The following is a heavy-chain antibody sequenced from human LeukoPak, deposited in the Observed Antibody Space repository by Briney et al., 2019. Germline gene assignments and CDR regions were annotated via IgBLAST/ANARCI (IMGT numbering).Heavy chain of an antibody. CDR3: ARRGYSYGYAYYYYYMDV. D-gene: IGHD5-18*01. V-gene: IGHV4-59*08. CDR2: IYYSGST. Sequence: PSETLSLTCTVSGGSISSYYWSWIRQPPGKGLEWIGYIYYSGSTNYNPSLKSRVTISVDTSKNQFSLKLSSVTAADTAVYYCARRGYSYGYAYYYYYMDVWGKGTTVTISS. J-gene: IGHJ6*03. CDR1: GGSISSYY.